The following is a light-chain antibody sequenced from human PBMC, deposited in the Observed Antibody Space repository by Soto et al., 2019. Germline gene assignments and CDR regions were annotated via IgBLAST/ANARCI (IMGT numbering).Light chain of an antibody. J-gene: IGLJ2*01. V-gene: IGLV1-51*01. CDR3: GTWDSSLSGVV. CDR1: SSNIGSNY. Sequence: QSVLTQPPSVSAAPGQKVTISCSGSSSNIGSNYVSWYQQLPGTAPKFLIYDNSKRHSGISDRFSGSKSGTSATLGITGLQTGDEADYYCGTWDSSLSGVVFGGGTKLTVL. CDR2: DNS.